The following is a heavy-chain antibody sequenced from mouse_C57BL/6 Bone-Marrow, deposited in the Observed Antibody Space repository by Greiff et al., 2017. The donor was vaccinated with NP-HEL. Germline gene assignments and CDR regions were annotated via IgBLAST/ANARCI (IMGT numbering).Heavy chain of an antibody. J-gene: IGHJ1*03. V-gene: IGHV1-54*01. CDR2: INPGSGGT. Sequence: QVQLQQSGAELVRPGTSVKVSCKASGYAFTNYLIEWVKQRPGQGLEWIGVINPGSGGTNYNEKFKGKATLTADKSSSTAYMQLSSLTSEGAAVYFCARSGDGYYYWYFDVWGTGTTVTVSS. D-gene: IGHD2-3*01. CDR3: ARSGDGYYYWYFDV. CDR1: GYAFTNYL.